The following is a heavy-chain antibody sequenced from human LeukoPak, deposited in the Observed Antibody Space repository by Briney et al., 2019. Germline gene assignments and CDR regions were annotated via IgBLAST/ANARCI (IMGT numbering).Heavy chain of an antibody. Sequence: ASETLSLTCTVSGGSISSYHWSWIRQPPGKGLEWIGYIYSSGSTNYNPSLNSRVTISVDTSKNQFSLRLSSVTAADTAVYYCASGSYFDWFHFDSWGQGTLVTVSS. J-gene: IGHJ4*02. CDR1: GGSISSYH. CDR3: ASGSYFDWFHFDS. V-gene: IGHV4-59*01. D-gene: IGHD3-9*01. CDR2: IYSSGST.